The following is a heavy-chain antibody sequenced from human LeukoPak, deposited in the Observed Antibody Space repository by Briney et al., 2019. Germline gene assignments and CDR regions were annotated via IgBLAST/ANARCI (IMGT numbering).Heavy chain of an antibody. V-gene: IGHV4-39*07. CDR3: AREYYGYYYMDV. CDR1: GGSISSTNYY. Sequence: SETLSLTCSVSGGSISSTNYYWGWIRQPPGKGLEWIGSIYYSGSTSYNPSLESRVTISVDTSKNQFSLKLSSVTAADTAVYYCAREYYGYYYMDVWGKGTTVTVSS. J-gene: IGHJ6*03. CDR2: IYYSGST. D-gene: IGHD3-3*01.